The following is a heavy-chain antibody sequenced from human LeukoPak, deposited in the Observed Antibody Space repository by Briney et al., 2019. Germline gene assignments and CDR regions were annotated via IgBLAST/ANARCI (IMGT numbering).Heavy chain of an antibody. CDR1: GYSFTNYD. J-gene: IGHJ4*02. V-gene: IGHV1-8*03. CDR2: MNPKSGDT. Sequence: ASVKVSCKASGYSFTNYDINWVRQATGQGLEWMGWMNPKSGDTGYSQKFQGRVFITRDTSINTAYMELSSLGSDDTAVYYCARALSYYYDSSGYYSTAPPGYWGQGTLVTVSS. CDR3: ARALSYYYDSSGYYSTAPPGY. D-gene: IGHD3-22*01.